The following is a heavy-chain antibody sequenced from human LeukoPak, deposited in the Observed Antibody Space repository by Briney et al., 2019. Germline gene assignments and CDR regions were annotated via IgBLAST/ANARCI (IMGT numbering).Heavy chain of an antibody. Sequence: GGSLRLSCAASGFSFSTYEMNWVRQAPGKGLEWVSDITISGNTRNYADSVKGRFTISRDNARNSPYLQMNSLRVEDTAVYYCARGDPYADLWGQGTLVTVAS. D-gene: IGHD2-2*01. CDR2: ITISGNTR. CDR1: GFSFSTYE. CDR3: ARGDPYADL. V-gene: IGHV3-48*03. J-gene: IGHJ5*02.